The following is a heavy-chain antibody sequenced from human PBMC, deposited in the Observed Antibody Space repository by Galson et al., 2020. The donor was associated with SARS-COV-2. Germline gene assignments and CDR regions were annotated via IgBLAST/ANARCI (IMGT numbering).Heavy chain of an antibody. V-gene: IGHV3-30*03. D-gene: IGHD6-6*01. Sequence: AGSLTLTCAASGFTISSYGMLWARHAPRPGLDRVAVIYYDGSNNYYANSVNGRFTISRDNTKNTLYLQMNSLRAEGKAVYYCAIAVSIAARLGYCFYCRDGWGEGGTVAV. CDR1: GFTISSYG. CDR3: AIAVSIAARLGYCFYCRDG. J-gene: IGHJ6*02. CDR2: IYYDGSNN.